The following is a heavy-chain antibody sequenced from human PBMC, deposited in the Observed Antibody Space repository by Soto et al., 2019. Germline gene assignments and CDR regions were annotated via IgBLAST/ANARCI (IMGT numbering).Heavy chain of an antibody. CDR3: ARDAAYYYDSSGYPSDY. Sequence: SETLSLTCAVSGGSISSSNWWSWVRQPPGKGLEWIGEIYHSGSTNYNPSLKSRVTISVDKSKNQFSLKLSSVTAADTAVYYCARDAAYYYDSSGYPSDYWGQGTLVTVSS. CDR2: IYHSGST. D-gene: IGHD3-22*01. CDR1: GGSISSSNW. J-gene: IGHJ4*02. V-gene: IGHV4-4*02.